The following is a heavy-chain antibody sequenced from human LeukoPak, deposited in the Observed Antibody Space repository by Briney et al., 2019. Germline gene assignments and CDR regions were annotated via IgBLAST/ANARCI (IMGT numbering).Heavy chain of an antibody. J-gene: IGHJ6*02. D-gene: IGHD6-13*01. CDR2: IIPIFGTP. CDR3: ARTNYSGYSSSWYLDV. V-gene: IGHV1-69*13. CDR1: GGTFSSHA. Sequence: SVKVSCKASGGTFSSHAISWVRQAPGQGLGWMGGIIPIFGTPNYAQKFQGRVTITADESTSTAYMELSSLRSEDTAVYYCARTNYSGYSSSWYLDVWGQGTTVTVSS.